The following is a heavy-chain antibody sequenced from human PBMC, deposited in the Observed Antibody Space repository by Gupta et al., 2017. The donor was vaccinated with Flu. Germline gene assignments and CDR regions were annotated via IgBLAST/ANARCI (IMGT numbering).Heavy chain of an antibody. Sequence: QVQLVQSGAEVKKPGSSVKVSCKASGGTFSSHGISWVRQAPGQGLEWMGGIIPIFGTTHYAQKFQGRVTITADKSTSTAYMELNSLRSEDTAVYFCATNNYYYYYMDVWGKGTTVTVSS. CDR1: GGTFSSHG. V-gene: IGHV1-69*06. CDR3: ATNNYYYYYMDV. J-gene: IGHJ6*03. CDR2: IIPIFGTT.